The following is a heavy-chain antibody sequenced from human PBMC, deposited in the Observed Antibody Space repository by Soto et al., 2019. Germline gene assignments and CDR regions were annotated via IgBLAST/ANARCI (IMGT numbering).Heavy chain of an antibody. CDR3: AKRGAAKYYFDY. D-gene: IGHD6-13*01. V-gene: IGHV3-30*18. Sequence: PGGSLRLSCAASGFTFSSYGMHWVRQAPGKGLEWVAVISYDGSNKYYADSVKGRFTISRDNSKNTLYLQMNSLRAEDTAVYYCAKRGAAKYYFDYRGQGTLVTVSS. CDR1: GFTFSSYG. J-gene: IGHJ4*02. CDR2: ISYDGSNK.